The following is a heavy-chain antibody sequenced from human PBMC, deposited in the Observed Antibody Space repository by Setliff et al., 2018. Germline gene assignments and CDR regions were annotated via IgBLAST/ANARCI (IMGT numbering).Heavy chain of an antibody. J-gene: IGHJ4*02. CDR2: MNPNSGNT. CDR3: ARGLYYGDSDFDY. V-gene: IGHV1-8*02. D-gene: IGHD4-17*01. Sequence: ASVEVSCKASGYTFTSYDINWVRQATGQGLEWMGWMNPNSGNTGYAQKFQGRATMTRNTSISTAYMELSSLRSEDTAVYYCARGLYYGDSDFDYWCQGTLVTVSS. CDR1: GYTFTSYD.